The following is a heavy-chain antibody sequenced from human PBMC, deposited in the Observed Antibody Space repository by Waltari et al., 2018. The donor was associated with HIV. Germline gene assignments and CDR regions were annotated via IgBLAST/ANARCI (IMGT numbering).Heavy chain of an antibody. CDR1: GFTFVSYS. CDR3: ARSVYSYGYLTYYYGMDV. Sequence: EVQLVESGGGLVKPGGSLRLSCAASGFTFVSYSMNWVRQAPGKGLEWVSSISSSSSYIYYADSVKGRFTISRDNAKNSLYLQMNSLRAEDTAVYYCARSVYSYGYLTYYYGMDVWGQGTTVTVSS. D-gene: IGHD5-18*01. V-gene: IGHV3-21*01. CDR2: ISSSSSYI. J-gene: IGHJ6*02.